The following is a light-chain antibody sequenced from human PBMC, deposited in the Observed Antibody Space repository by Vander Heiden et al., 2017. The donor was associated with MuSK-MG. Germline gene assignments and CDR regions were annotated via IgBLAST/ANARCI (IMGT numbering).Light chain of an antibody. J-gene: IGLJ3*02. Sequence: QSALTQPASVSGSPGQSITISCTGTSSDVGGYNYVSWYQQHPGKAHKLMIYDVSNRPSGVSNRFSGSKSGNTASLTISELQAEDEADYYCSSYTSSSTVVFGGGTKLTVL. CDR2: DVS. CDR3: SSYTSSSTVV. V-gene: IGLV2-14*01. CDR1: SSDVGGYNY.